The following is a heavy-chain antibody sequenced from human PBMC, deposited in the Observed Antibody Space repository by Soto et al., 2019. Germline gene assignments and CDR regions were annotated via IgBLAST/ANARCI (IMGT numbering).Heavy chain of an antibody. Sequence: GGSLRLSCAASGFTFSSYSMNWVRQAPGKGLEWVSSISSSSTRYADSVKGRFTISRDNAKNTLYLQMNSLRAEDTAVYYCARDQVEQLVYYYYYGMDVWGQGTTVTVSS. CDR1: GFTFSSYS. CDR2: ISSSST. D-gene: IGHD6-6*01. J-gene: IGHJ6*02. CDR3: ARDQVEQLVYYYYYGMDV. V-gene: IGHV3-21*01.